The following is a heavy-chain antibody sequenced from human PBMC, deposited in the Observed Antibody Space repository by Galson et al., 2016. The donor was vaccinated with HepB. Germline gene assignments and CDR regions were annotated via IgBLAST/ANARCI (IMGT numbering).Heavy chain of an antibody. CDR3: ARAVMLGRGMDV. CDR2: TFYRSTWEN. V-gene: IGHV6-1*01. CDR1: GDSVYNNGAA. D-gene: IGHD3-10*01. Sequence: CAISGDSVYNNGAAWVWIRQSPSRGLEWLGRTFYRSTWENHYAGSVKKLITSSPDTSRNQFSLHLNSVTPRDTAVYYCARAVMLGRGMDVCGQVTTVTVSS. J-gene: IGHJ6*02.